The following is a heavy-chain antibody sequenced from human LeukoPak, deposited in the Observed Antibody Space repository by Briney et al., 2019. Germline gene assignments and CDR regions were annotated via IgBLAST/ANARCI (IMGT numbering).Heavy chain of an antibody. D-gene: IGHD4/OR15-4a*01. CDR2: IYISGST. Sequence: SETLSLTCSASGASFNSYYRTWIRQPAGKGLEWIGRIYISGSTNYSASLKSRVTMSVDTSKNQFSLNLISVTAADTAVDYCARALNPPTGTYYFDSWGQGTLVTVSS. J-gene: IGHJ4*02. V-gene: IGHV4-4*07. CDR3: ARALNPPTGTYYFDS. CDR1: GASFNSYY.